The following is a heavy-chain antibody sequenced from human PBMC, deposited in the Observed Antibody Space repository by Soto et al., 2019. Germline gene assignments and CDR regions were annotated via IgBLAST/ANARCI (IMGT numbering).Heavy chain of an antibody. CDR1: GFSVTGNY. CDR3: ARVTTFYDILTSSYALNYFDY. CDR2: IYAGGNT. V-gene: IGHV3-53*01. Sequence: PGGSLRLSCAASGFSVTGNYMTWVRQAPGKGLECVSVIYAGGNTYYPDSVKGRFTISSDNSKKTLFLQMNNLRAEDTAVYYCARVTTFYDILTSSYALNYFDYWGQGTRVTVSS. J-gene: IGHJ4*02. D-gene: IGHD3-9*01.